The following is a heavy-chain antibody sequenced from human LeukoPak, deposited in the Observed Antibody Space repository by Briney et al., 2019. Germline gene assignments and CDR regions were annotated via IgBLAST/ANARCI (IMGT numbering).Heavy chain of an antibody. D-gene: IGHD3-10*01. CDR1: GFTFSSYA. Sequence: GGSLRLSCAASGFTFSSYAMSWVRQAPGKGLEWVSVISGSGGDTYYADSVKGRFTISRNNSKNTLFLQMNSLRAEDTAVYYCAEHPSMPRGPGYWGQGTLVTVSS. J-gene: IGHJ4*02. CDR2: ISGSGGDT. V-gene: IGHV3-23*01. CDR3: AEHPSMPRGPGY.